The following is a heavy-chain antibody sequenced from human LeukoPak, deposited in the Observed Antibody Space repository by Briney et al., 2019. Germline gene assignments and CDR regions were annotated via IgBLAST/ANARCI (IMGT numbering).Heavy chain of an antibody. D-gene: IGHD2-21*01. CDR2: TSSSDAGT. CDR3: AKAPVTSCRGAYCYPFDS. J-gene: IGHJ4*02. CDR1: GFTFSSYG. Sequence: GGTLRLSCAASGFTFSSYGMSWVRQTPGKGLEWVAATSSSDAGTYHADSVRGRFTISRDNSKNTLYLQMNSLRAEDAAVYFCAKAPVTSCRGAYCYPFDSWGQGTLVTVSS. V-gene: IGHV3-23*01.